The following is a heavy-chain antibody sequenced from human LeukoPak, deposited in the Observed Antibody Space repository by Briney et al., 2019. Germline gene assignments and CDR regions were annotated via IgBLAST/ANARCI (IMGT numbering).Heavy chain of an antibody. D-gene: IGHD3-10*01. CDR2: IIPIFGTA. Sequence: ASVKVSCKASGGTFSSYAISWVRQAPGQGLEWMGGIIPIFGTANYAQKFQGRVTITADKSTSTAYMELSSLRSEDTAVYYCARDLGYGSGSYYPNHYWGQGTLVTVSS. V-gene: IGHV1-69*06. CDR3: ARDLGYGSGSYYPNHY. CDR1: GGTFSSYA. J-gene: IGHJ4*02.